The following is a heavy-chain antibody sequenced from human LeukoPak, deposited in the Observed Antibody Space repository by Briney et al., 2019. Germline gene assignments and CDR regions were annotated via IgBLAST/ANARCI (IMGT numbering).Heavy chain of an antibody. CDR2: ISSSRGSYI. Sequence: GGSLRLSCVASGFIFNTYSMNWVRQAPGKGLEWASSISSSRGSYIYYGDSVRGRFTVSRDNAKNLLYLQMNSLRVEDTAVYYCARGTDGYNIDYWGQGTVVTVSS. J-gene: IGHJ4*02. V-gene: IGHV3-21*06. D-gene: IGHD5-24*01. CDR1: GFIFNTYS. CDR3: ARGTDGYNIDY.